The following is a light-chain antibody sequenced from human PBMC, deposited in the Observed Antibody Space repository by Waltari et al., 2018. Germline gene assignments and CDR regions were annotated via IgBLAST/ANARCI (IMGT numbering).Light chain of an antibody. CDR3: SSYRSDNTLI. Sequence: QSALTPPASVSGSPGQSLTISCPGTSSDVGASNYFSGYQQHPGKVPKLMMYDVSQRPSGISSRFSASKSGNAASLTISGLQFEDEAGYYCSSYRSDNTLIFGGGTKLTVL. V-gene: IGLV2-14*03. CDR2: DVS. CDR1: SSDVGASNY. J-gene: IGLJ2*01.